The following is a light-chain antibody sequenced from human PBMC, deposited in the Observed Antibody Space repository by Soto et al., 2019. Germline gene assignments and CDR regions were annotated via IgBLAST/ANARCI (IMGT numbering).Light chain of an antibody. Sequence: EIVMMQSPATLSLSPGERATLSCRPSQSVGSNLAWYQQKPGQAPRLLIYGASARATGVPPRFSGSGSGTEFTLTISSLQSEDFAVYYCQQYGSSPWTFGQGTKVEIK. CDR3: QQYGSSPWT. CDR1: QSVGSN. J-gene: IGKJ1*01. V-gene: IGKV3D-15*02. CDR2: GAS.